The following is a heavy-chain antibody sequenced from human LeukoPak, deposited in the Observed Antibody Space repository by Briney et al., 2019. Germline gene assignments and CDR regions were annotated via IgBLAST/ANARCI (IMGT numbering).Heavy chain of an antibody. J-gene: IGHJ4*02. CDR1: GVTFGSYG. Sequence: GSLRLSCAASGVTFGSYGMHWIRQAPGKGLEWVAVTSHDGSNTYYVDSVKGRFTISRDNSKNTLYLQMSSLRAEDTAVYYCAKLLGALFDYWGQGTLVTVSS. V-gene: IGHV3-30*18. D-gene: IGHD3-16*01. CDR2: TSHDGSNT. CDR3: AKLLGALFDY.